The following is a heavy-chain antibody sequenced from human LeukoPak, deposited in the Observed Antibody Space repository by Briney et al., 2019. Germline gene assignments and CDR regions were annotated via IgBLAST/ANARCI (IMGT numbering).Heavy chain of an antibody. CDR2: ISVSGNT. CDR3: AKGNVVVTAASDY. J-gene: IGHJ4*02. V-gene: IGHV3-23*01. Sequence: GGSLRLSCAASGFTLSSYAMSWVRQGPGKGLEWVSAISVSGNTYHADSVKGRFTISRDSSKNTLYLQMNSLRAEDTAVYYCAKGNVVVTAASDYWGQGTLVTVSS. D-gene: IGHD2-21*02. CDR1: GFTLSSYA.